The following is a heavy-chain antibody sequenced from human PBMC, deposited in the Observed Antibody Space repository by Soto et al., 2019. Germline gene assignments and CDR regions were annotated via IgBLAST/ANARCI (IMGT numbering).Heavy chain of an antibody. D-gene: IGHD5-12*01. CDR3: ARALGYSGYAGMDV. J-gene: IGHJ6*02. Sequence: ASVKVSCKASGYTFTSYDINWVRQATGQGFEWMGWMNPDNGNTGYAQKFQGRVTMTTDTSITTAYMELSSLRSEDTAVYYCARALGYSGYAGMDVWGQGTTVTVSS. CDR2: MNPDNGNT. V-gene: IGHV1-8*01. CDR1: GYTFTSYD.